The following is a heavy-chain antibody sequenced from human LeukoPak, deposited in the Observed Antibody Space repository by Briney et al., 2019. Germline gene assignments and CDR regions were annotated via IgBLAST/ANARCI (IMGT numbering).Heavy chain of an antibody. CDR2: IKEDGSEE. CDR1: TFTFGNYW. J-gene: IGHJ4*02. CDR3: ARDPVAWDY. D-gene: IGHD2-15*01. V-gene: IGHV3-7*01. Sequence: GGSLRLSCAASTFTFGNYWMSWVRQAPGKGLEWVANIKEDGSEEYYVDSVKGRFTISRDNTKNSLYLQMNSLRAEDTAVYYCARDPVAWDYWGQGTLVTVSS.